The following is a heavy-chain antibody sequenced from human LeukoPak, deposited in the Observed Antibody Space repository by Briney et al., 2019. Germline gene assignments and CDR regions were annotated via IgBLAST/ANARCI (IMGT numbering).Heavy chain of an antibody. Sequence: GGSLRLSCAASGFTFSSYSMNWVRQAPGKGLEWVSSISSSSSYIYYADSVKGRFTISRDNAKNSLYLQMNSLRAEDTAVYYCARDDIAVVPAAILGRHMDVWGKGTTVTVSS. CDR2: ISSSSSYI. D-gene: IGHD2-2*01. V-gene: IGHV3-21*01. J-gene: IGHJ6*03. CDR1: GFTFSSYS. CDR3: ARDDIAVVPAAILGRHMDV.